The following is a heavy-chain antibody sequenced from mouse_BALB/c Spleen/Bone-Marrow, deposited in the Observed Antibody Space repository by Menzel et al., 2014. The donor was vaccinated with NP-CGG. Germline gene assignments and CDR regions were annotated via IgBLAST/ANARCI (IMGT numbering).Heavy chain of an antibody. J-gene: IGHJ1*01. Sequence: VKVVESGPELVKPGASVKMSCKASGYTFTDYVISWVKQRTGQGLEWIGEIYSGSASTYYNEKFKGKATLTADKSSNTVYMQLSSLTSEDSAVYFCASPTTTYCDVWGAGTTVTVSS. V-gene: IGHV1-77*01. CDR3: ASPTTTYCDV. CDR1: GYTFTDYV. D-gene: IGHD1-2*01. CDR2: IYSGSAST.